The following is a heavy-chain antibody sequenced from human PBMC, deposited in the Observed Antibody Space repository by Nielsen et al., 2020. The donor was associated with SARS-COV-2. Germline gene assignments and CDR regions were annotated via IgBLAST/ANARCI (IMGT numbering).Heavy chain of an antibody. Sequence: SETLSLTCTVSGGSISSYYWSWIRQPPGKGLEWIGYIYYSGSTNYNPSLKSRVTISVDTSKNQFSLKLSSVTAADTAVYYCATLTSGGSLRSFDYWGQGTLVTVSS. J-gene: IGHJ4*02. V-gene: IGHV4-59*08. D-gene: IGHD2-15*01. CDR1: GGSISSYY. CDR2: IYYSGST. CDR3: ATLTSGGSLRSFDY.